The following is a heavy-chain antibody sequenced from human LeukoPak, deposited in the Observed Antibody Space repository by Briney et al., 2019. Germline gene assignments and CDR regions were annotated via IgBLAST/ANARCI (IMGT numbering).Heavy chain of an antibody. Sequence: GGSLRLSCAASGFTFSSYGMHWVRQAPGKGLEWVAVISYDGSNKYYADSVKGRFTISRDNSKNTLYLQMNSLRAEDTAVYYCARAVNGDDAFDIWGQGTMVTVSS. CDR2: ISYDGSNK. J-gene: IGHJ3*02. CDR1: GFTFSSYG. CDR3: ARAVNGDDAFDI. V-gene: IGHV3-30*03. D-gene: IGHD7-27*01.